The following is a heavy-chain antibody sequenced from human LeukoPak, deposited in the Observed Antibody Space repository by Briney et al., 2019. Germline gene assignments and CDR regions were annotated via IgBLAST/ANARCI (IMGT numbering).Heavy chain of an antibody. Sequence: GGSLRLSCAASGFTFSSYWMHWVRQAPGKGLVWVSRINSDGSSTSYADSVKGRFTISRDNAKNTLHLQMNSLRAEDTAVYYCARSVSPRNAFDIWGQGTMVTVSS. CDR3: ARSVSPRNAFDI. J-gene: IGHJ3*02. V-gene: IGHV3-74*01. CDR1: GFTFSSYW. D-gene: IGHD1-14*01. CDR2: INSDGSST.